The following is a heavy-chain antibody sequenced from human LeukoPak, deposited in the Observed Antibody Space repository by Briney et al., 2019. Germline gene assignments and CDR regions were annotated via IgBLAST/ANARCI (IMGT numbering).Heavy chain of an antibody. CDR2: INSDGSST. CDR1: GFTFSNYW. Sequence: PGGSLRLSCATSGFTFSNYWMHWVRQAPGKGLVWVSRINSDGSSTSYADSVKGRFTISRDSAKNTLYLQMNTLRAEDTAVYYCVSIPGDWGQGILVTVSS. D-gene: IGHD7-27*01. CDR3: VSIPGD. J-gene: IGHJ4*02. V-gene: IGHV3-74*01.